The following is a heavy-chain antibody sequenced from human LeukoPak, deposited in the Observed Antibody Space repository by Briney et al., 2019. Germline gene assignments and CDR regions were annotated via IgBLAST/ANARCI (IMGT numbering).Heavy chain of an antibody. CDR3: ARGAPTADFWSGYYTGGGLAHDAFDI. D-gene: IGHD3-3*01. V-gene: IGHV3-74*01. Sequence: PGGSLRLSCAASGFTFSSYWMHWVRQAPGKGLVWVSRINSDGSSTSYADSVKGRFTISRDNAKNTLYLQMNSLRAEDTAVYYCARGAPTADFWSGYYTGGGLAHDAFDIWGQGTMVTVSS. J-gene: IGHJ3*02. CDR1: GFTFSSYW. CDR2: INSDGSST.